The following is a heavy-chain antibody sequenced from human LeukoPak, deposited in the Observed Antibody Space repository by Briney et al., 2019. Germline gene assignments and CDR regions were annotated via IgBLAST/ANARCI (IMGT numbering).Heavy chain of an antibody. V-gene: IGHV4-39*01. CDR3: ARQRQVVPAAMF. CDR1: GGSISSSSYY. Sequence: SETLSLTCTVSGGSISSSSYYWGWIRQPPGKGLEWIGSIYYSGSTYYNPSLKSRVTISVDTSKNQFSLKLSSVTAADTAVYYCARQRQVVPAAMFWGQGTLVTVSS. CDR2: IYYSGST. J-gene: IGHJ4*02. D-gene: IGHD2-2*01.